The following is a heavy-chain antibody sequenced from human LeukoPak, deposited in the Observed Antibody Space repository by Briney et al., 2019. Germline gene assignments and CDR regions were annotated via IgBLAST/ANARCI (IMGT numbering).Heavy chain of an antibody. CDR2: IYHSGST. D-gene: IGHD5-24*01. CDR1: GYSISSGYY. V-gene: IGHV4-38-2*01. J-gene: IGHJ4*02. CDR3: ARARREMVDY. Sequence: SETLSLTCVVSGYSISSGYYWGWIRQPPGKGLEWTGSIYHSGSTYYNPSLKSRVTISVDTSKNQFSLKLSSVTAADTAVYYCARARREMVDYWGQGTLVTVSS.